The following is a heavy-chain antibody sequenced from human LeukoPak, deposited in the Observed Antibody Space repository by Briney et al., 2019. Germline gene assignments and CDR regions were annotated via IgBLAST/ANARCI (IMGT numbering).Heavy chain of an antibody. CDR3: ARQPRSGYCSSTSCFLWYFDL. CDR1: GYSFTSYW. Sequence: GESLKISCKGSGYSFTSYWIGWVRQMPGKGLEWMGIIYPGDSDTRYSPSFQGQVTISAYKSISTAYLQWSSLKASDTAMYYCARQPRSGYCSSTSCFLWYFDLWGRGTLVTVSS. CDR2: IYPGDSDT. V-gene: IGHV5-51*01. D-gene: IGHD2-2*01. J-gene: IGHJ2*01.